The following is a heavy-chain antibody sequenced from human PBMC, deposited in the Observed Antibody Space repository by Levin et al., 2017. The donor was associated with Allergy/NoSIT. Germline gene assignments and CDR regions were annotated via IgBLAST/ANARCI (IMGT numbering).Heavy chain of an antibody. CDR2: IRGSGDST. Sequence: GESLKISCAASGFTFSTYAMSWVRQAPGKGLEWVSAIRGSGDSTYYADSVKGRFTISRDNSKNTLYLQMNSLRAEDTAVYYCAKDRAPGNSGYAGGGFDPWGQGTLVTVSS. D-gene: IGHD5-12*01. J-gene: IGHJ5*02. CDR1: GFTFSTYA. CDR3: AKDRAPGNSGYAGGGFDP. V-gene: IGHV3-23*01.